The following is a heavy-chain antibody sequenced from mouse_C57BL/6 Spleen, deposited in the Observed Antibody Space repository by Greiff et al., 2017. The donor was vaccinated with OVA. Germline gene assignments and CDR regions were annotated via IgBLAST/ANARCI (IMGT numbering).Heavy chain of an antibody. CDR3: ASYYYGREFDV. CDR2: ISSGSSTI. J-gene: IGHJ1*03. Sequence: EVQVVESGGGLVKPGGSLKLSCAASGFTFSDYGMHWVRQAPEKGLEWVAYISSGSSTIYYADTVKGRFTISRDNAKNTLFLQMTSLRSEDTAMYYCASYYYGREFDVWGTGTTVTVSS. CDR1: GFTFSDYG. D-gene: IGHD1-1*01. V-gene: IGHV5-17*01.